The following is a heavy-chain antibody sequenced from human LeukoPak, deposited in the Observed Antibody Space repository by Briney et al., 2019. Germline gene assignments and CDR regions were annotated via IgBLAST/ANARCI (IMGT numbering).Heavy chain of an antibody. D-gene: IGHD1-1*01. J-gene: IGHJ4*02. CDR3: ARDHNYAFDN. V-gene: IGHV3-48*01. CDR2: IGIDSGNT. CDR1: GFPFIEYS. Sequence: GGSLRLSCTASGFPFIEYSMNWVRQAPGKGLEWISYIGIDSGNTKYADSVRGRFTISTDKAKNSLYLQMNSPRVEDTAVYYCARDHNYAFDNWGQGTLVSVAS.